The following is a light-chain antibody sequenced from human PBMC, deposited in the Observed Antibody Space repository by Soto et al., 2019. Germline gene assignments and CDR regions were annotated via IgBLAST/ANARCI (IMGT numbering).Light chain of an antibody. CDR2: GAS. Sequence: ETVLTQSPGTLSLSPGERATLSCRASQSVSSSSLAWYQQRPGQAPRLLIYGASTRATGIPARFSGSGSETDFTLTINRLEPEDSAVYYCQQYGSLITFGQGTRLEIK. V-gene: IGKV3-20*01. J-gene: IGKJ5*01. CDR3: QQYGSLIT. CDR1: QSVSSSS.